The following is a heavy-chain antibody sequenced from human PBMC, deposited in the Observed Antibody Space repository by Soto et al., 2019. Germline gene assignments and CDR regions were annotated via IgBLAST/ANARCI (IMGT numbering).Heavy chain of an antibody. V-gene: IGHV3-33*01. D-gene: IGHD3-3*01. Sequence: QVQLVESGGGVVQPGRSLRLSCAASGFTFSSFGMHWVRQAPGKGLEWVSLIWYDGSKKSYGDPVKGRFTISRDNSRNTVYLQMNSLRADDTAVYYCARDASYYSLWSGYYPSRNGMDVWGQGTKVTVSS. CDR2: IWYDGSKK. CDR1: GFTFSSFG. CDR3: ARDASYYSLWSGYYPSRNGMDV. J-gene: IGHJ6*02.